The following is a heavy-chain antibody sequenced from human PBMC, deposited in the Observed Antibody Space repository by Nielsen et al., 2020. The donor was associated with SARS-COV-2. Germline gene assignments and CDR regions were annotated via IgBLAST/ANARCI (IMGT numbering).Heavy chain of an antibody. CDR1: GFTFNSYA. J-gene: IGHJ4*02. Sequence: GESLKISCAASGFTFNSYAIHWVRQSPGKGLEWVAIVSRDGSDTFYVDSVKGRFTISRDNSKNTVYLQMNSLRAEDTAVYHCAKDVWSGAHQIGPDYWGQGTLVTVSS. V-gene: IGHV3-30*04. CDR2: VSRDGSDT. CDR3: AKDVWSGAHQIGPDY. D-gene: IGHD3-3*01.